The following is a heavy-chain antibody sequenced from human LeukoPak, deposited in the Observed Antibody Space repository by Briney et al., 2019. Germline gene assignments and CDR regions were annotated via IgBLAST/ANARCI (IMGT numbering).Heavy chain of an antibody. CDR2: IYYSGST. Sequence: SETLSLTCTVSGGSISSSSYYWGWIRQPPGKGLEWIGSIYYSGSTYYNPSLKSRVTISVDTSKNQFSLKLSSVTAADTAVYYCARSWAYVLGYYYYMDVWGKGTTVTVSS. J-gene: IGHJ6*03. D-gene: IGHD2-21*01. CDR3: ARSWAYVLGYYYYMDV. V-gene: IGHV4-39*07. CDR1: GGSISSSSYY.